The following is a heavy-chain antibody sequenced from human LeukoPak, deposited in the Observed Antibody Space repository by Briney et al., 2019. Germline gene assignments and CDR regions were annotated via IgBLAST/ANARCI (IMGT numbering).Heavy chain of an antibody. V-gene: IGHV3-33*01. CDR2: IWYDGSNK. CDR3: ARDLFSGPPFDY. J-gene: IGHJ4*02. D-gene: IGHD2-21*01. Sequence: GGSLRLSCAASGFTFSSYGMHWVRQAPGKGLEWVAVIWYDGSNKYYADSVKGRFTISRDNSKNTLYLQMNSQRAEDTAVYYCARDLFSGPPFDYWGQGTLVTVSS. CDR1: GFTFSSYG.